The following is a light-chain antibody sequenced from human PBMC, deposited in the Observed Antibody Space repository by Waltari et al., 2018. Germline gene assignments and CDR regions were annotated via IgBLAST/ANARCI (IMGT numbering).Light chain of an antibody. J-gene: IGKJ1*01. CDR2: WSS. V-gene: IGKV4-1*01. CDR1: QSVLYSSNNKNY. CDR3: QQYYSTPQA. Sequence: DIVMTQSPDSLAVSLGERATINCKSSQSVLYSSNNKNYLAWYQQKPGQPPRLLIYWSSTRESGVPDRFCGSGSGTDFTLTISSLQAEDVALYYCQQYYSTPQAFGQGTKVEI.